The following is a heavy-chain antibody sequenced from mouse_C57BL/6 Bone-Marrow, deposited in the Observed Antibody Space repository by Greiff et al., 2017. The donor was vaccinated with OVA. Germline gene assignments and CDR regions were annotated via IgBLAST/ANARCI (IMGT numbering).Heavy chain of an antibody. V-gene: IGHV1-74*01. Sequence: QVQLQQPGAELVKPGASVKVSCKASGYTFTSYWMHWVKQRPGQGLEWIGRIHPSDSDTNYNQKFKGKATLTVDKSSSTAYMQLSSLTSEDSAVYYCAIFLYDYPLLAYWGQGTLVTVSA. CDR3: AIFLYDYPLLAY. CDR1: GYTFTSYW. D-gene: IGHD2-4*01. CDR2: IHPSDSDT. J-gene: IGHJ3*01.